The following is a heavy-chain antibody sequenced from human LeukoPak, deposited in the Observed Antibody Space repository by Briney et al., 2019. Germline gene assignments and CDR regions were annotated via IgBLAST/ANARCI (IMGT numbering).Heavy chain of an antibody. CDR1: GGSFSGYY. J-gene: IGHJ4*02. Sequence: SETLSLTCAVYGGSFSGYYRSWIRQPPGKGLEWIGEINHSGSTNYNPSLKSRVTISVDTSKNQFSLKLSSVTAADTAVYYCARGYRYLGYWGQGTLVTVSS. CDR3: ARGYRYLGY. V-gene: IGHV4-34*01. D-gene: IGHD2-2*02. CDR2: INHSGST.